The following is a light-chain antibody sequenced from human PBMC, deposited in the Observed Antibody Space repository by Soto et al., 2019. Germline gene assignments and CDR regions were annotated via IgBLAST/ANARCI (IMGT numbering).Light chain of an antibody. Sequence: IVMTQSSATLSVPPRQRATLSCRASQSISTKLAWYQQKPGQAPRLLIYDASNRDNGIPVRFSGSGSGTDFTLPISSLEPEDFAVYSCQQRRTLGHGTQVDLK. V-gene: IGKV3-11*01. CDR1: QSISTK. CDR3: QQRRT. J-gene: IGKJ1*01. CDR2: DAS.